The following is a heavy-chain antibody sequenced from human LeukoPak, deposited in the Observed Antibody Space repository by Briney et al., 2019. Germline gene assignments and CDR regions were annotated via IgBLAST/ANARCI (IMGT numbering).Heavy chain of an antibody. J-gene: IGHJ2*01. Sequence: SETLSLTCAVYGGSFSGYYWSWIRQPPGKGLGWIGEINHSGSTNYNPSLKSRVTISVDTSKHQFPLKLSSVTAADTAVYYCARPRSVGYGLFGIWGSGTLVTVSS. CDR1: GGSFSGYY. V-gene: IGHV4-34*01. D-gene: IGHD3-10*02. CDR2: INHSGST. CDR3: ARPRSVGYGLFGI.